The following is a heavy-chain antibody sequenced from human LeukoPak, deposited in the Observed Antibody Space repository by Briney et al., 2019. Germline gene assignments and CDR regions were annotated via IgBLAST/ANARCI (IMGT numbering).Heavy chain of an antibody. Sequence: PGGSLRLSCVDSGFTFTNAWMAWVRQSPGKGLECVANIKTDGSEKYYLGSVEGRFSISRDNAKNTLYLQMNSLRVDDTAIYFCARDLNWPGPWGQGTLVTVSS. J-gene: IGHJ5*02. CDR3: ARDLNWPGP. CDR2: IKTDGSEK. V-gene: IGHV3-7*03. CDR1: GFTFTNAW.